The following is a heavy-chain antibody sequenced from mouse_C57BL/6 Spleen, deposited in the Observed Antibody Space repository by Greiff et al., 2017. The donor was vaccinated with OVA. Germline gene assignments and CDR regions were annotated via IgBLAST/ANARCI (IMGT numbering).Heavy chain of an antibody. J-gene: IGHJ4*01. CDR2: INPSNGGT. CDR3: ARSSSYVYYAMDY. Sequence: VQLQQPGTELVKPGASVKLSCKASGYTFTSYWMHWVKQRPGQGLEWIGNINPSNGGTNYNEKFKSKATLTVDKSSSTAYMQLSSLTSEDSAVYYCARSSSYVYYAMDYWGQGTSVTVSS. D-gene: IGHD1-1*01. CDR1: GYTFTSYW. V-gene: IGHV1-53*01.